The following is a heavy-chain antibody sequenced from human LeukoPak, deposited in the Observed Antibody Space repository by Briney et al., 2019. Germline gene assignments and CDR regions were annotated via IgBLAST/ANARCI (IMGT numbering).Heavy chain of an antibody. J-gene: IGHJ4*02. CDR2: IYTSGST. CDR1: GGSISSYY. Sequence: SETLSLTYTVSGGSISSYYWSWIRQPPGKGLEWIGYIYTSGSTNYNPSLKSRVTISVDTSKNQFSLKLSSVTAADTAVYYCARRSWQLVLDYWGQGTLVTVSS. D-gene: IGHD6-6*01. V-gene: IGHV4-4*09. CDR3: ARRSWQLVLDY.